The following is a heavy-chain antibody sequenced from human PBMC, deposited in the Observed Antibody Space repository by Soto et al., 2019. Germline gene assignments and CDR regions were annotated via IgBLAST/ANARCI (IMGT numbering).Heavy chain of an antibody. CDR2: IGSGGDT. CDR1: GFTLSSYD. J-gene: IGHJ6*02. CDR3: TRNTPPTGVEG. V-gene: IGHV3-13*01. Sequence: EVQLVESGGGLVQPGGSLRLSCAASGFTLSSYDIHWVRQATGEGLAWVSGIGSGGDTHYADSVKGRFIISSEDGKNSLYQQTNNLRVGGTAVYYCTRNTPPTGVEGWGQGDTVTVPS. D-gene: IGHD7-27*01.